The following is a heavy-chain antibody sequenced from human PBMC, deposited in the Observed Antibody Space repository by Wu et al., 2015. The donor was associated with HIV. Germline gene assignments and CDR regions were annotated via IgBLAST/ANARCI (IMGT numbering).Heavy chain of an antibody. V-gene: IGHV1-8*03. D-gene: IGHD6-19*01. CDR1: GYTFTSYD. CDR3: ARGGSPYSSGWSNWFDP. J-gene: IGHJ5*02. CDR2: MNPNSGNT. Sequence: QVQLVQSGAEVKKPGASVKVSCKASGYTFTSYDINWVRQATGQGLEWMGWMNPNSGNTGYAQKFQGRVTITRNTSISTAYMELSSLRSEDTAVYYCARGGSPYSSGWSNWFDPWGQGTLVTVPS.